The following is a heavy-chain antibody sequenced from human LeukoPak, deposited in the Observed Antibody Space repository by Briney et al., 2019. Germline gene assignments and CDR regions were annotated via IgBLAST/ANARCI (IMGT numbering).Heavy chain of an antibody. D-gene: IGHD3-22*01. CDR3: ARGLASWLLDS. J-gene: IGHJ4*02. CDR1: GYTFTSYY. V-gene: IGHV1-46*01. CDR2: INPSGGST. Sequence: ASVKVSCKASGYTFTSYYIHWVRQAPGQGLEWMGIINPSGGSTNYAQKFQGRVTMTRDTSTSIVYMEVSSLRSEDTAVYYCARGLASWLLDSWGQGTLVTVSS.